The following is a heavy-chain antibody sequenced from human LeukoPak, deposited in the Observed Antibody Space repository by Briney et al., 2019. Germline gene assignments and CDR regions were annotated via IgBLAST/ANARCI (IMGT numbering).Heavy chain of an antibody. CDR2: INHSGST. D-gene: IGHD2-21*01. CDR3: ARGVWSAFDI. CDR1: GGSFSGYY. Sequence: SETLSLTCAVYGGSFSGYYWSWIRQPPGKGLEWIGEINHSGSTNYNPSLKSRVTISVDTSKNQFSLKLSSVTAADTAVYYCARGVWSAFDIWGQGTMVTVSS. V-gene: IGHV4-34*01. J-gene: IGHJ3*02.